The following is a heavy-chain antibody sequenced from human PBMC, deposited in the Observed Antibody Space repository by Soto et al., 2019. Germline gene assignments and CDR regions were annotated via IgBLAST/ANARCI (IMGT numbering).Heavy chain of an antibody. CDR2: INSDGSSL. D-gene: IGHD3-3*01. J-gene: IGHJ5*02. V-gene: IGHV3-74*01. CDR3: ASQSGFGSPLGFDP. Sequence: EVQLVESGGGLVQPGGSLRLSCAASGFIFSTYWMHWVRQAPGKGLVWVSRINSDGSSLSNVDSVKGRFTISRDNAKNTLYLQMNSLRAEDTAVYYCASQSGFGSPLGFDPWGQGTLVTVPS. CDR1: GFIFSTYW.